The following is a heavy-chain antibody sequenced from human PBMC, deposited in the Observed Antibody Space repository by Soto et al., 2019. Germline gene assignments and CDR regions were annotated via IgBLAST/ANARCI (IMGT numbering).Heavy chain of an antibody. V-gene: IGHV4-34*01. CDR1: GGSFSGYY. CDR3: ARGHSSSSVGKNKQHAY. D-gene: IGHD6-6*01. Sequence: QVQLQQWGAGLLKPSETLSLTCAVYGGSFSGYYWSWIRQPPGKGLEWIGEINDSGSTHYNPSLKSLVAISVDTSKNQFALKLSSVTTADTAVYYCARGHSSSSVGKNKQHAYWGQGTLVTVSS. J-gene: IGHJ4*02. CDR2: INDSGST.